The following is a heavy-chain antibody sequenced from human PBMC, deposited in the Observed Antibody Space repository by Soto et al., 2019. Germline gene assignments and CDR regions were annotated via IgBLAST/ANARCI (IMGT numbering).Heavy chain of an antibody. CDR3: ARAKYDYIWGSYHPFDQ. D-gene: IGHD3-16*02. V-gene: IGHV1-3*01. J-gene: IGHJ4*02. CDR2: INVRDDKT. CDR1: GKSFDNFA. Sequence: QVQLVQSGAEVKKPGASVRLSCKVSGKSFDNFAVHWVRQTPGQRPEWMGRINVRDDKTKYSEKFQGRVIVSYDTSATTAYMELRALSSEDTAVYYCARAKYDYIWGSYHPFDQWAQGAQVTVAS.